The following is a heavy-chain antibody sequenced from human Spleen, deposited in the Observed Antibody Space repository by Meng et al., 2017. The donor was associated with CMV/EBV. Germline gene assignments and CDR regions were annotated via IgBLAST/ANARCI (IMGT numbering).Heavy chain of an antibody. CDR1: GFIFSSCA. CDR3: ATGPQKSYFDY. CDR2: ISFDGTNT. Sequence: GESLKISCAASGFIFSSCAMHWVRQAPGKGLEWVSIISFDGTNTYSADSVKGRFTISRDTSKNTLYLQMNSLTTEDTAVYYCATGPQKSYFDYWGQGTLVTVS. V-gene: IGHV3-30*14. J-gene: IGHJ4*02.